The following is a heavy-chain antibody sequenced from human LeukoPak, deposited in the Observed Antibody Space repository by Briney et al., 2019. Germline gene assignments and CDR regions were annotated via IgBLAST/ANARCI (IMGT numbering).Heavy chain of an antibody. D-gene: IGHD4-17*01. V-gene: IGHV3-30*03. CDR1: GFTFTSYG. CDR2: ISYDGSNK. CDR3: ARDRGPTVTAFGY. J-gene: IGHJ4*02. Sequence: GTSLRLSCAASGFTFTSYGMHWVRQAPGKGLEWVAVISYDGSNKYYADSVKGRFTISRDNSKNTLYLQMNSLRAEDTAVYYCARDRGPTVTAFGYWGQGTLVTVSS.